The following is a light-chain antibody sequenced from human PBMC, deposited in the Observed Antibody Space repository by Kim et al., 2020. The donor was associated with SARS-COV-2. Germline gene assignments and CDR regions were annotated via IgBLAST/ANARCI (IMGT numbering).Light chain of an antibody. J-gene: IGKJ2*03. V-gene: IGKV2-24*01. CDR3: MQAAHYPHS. CDR1: QSLLHRDGNTY. CDR2: KTS. Sequence: QPASISCRASQSLLHRDGNTYVSWLHQRPGQPPRLLIYKTSYRLSGVSDRVSGSGAGTDFTLKINRVEAEDVGIYYCMQAAHYPHSFGQGTKLEI.